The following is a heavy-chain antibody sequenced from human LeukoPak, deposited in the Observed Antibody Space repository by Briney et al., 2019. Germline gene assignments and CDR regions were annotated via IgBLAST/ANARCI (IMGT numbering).Heavy chain of an antibody. CDR2: IYPGGSET. CDR3: ARASRDGYNQNFDH. CDR1: GYSFSSYW. D-gene: IGHD5-24*01. V-gene: IGHV5-51*01. Sequence: GESLKISCKGLGYSFSSYWNAWVRQRPGKGLEWMGIIYPGGSETRYDPSFQGQVTISADSSTSTAYLQWSSLRASDTAMYYCARASRDGYNQNFDHWGQGTLVTVSS. J-gene: IGHJ4*02.